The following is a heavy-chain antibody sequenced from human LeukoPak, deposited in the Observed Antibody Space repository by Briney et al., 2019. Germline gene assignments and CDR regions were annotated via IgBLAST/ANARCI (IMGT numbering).Heavy chain of an antibody. J-gene: IGHJ6*03. Sequence: TLSLTCTVSGGSISSGSYYWSWIRQPAGKGLEWIGRIYTSGSTNYNPSLKSRVTISVDTSKNQFSLKLSSVTAADTAVYYCARGPAVAREPYYYYYMDIWGKGTTVTVSS. D-gene: IGHD2-15*01. CDR1: GGSISSGSYY. CDR3: ARGPAVAREPYYYYYMDI. CDR2: IYTSGST. V-gene: IGHV4-61*02.